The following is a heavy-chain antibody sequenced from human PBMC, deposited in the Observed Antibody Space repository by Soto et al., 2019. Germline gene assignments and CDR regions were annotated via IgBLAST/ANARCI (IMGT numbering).Heavy chain of an antibody. CDR1: GESFSGYY. Sequence: SETLSLTCAVYGESFSGYYWSWIRQPPGKGLEWIGEINHSGSTNYNPSLKSRVSISVDTSKKQFSLKLTSVTAADTAVYYCARAAYCGGDCYSGDYFDYWGQGTLVTVSS. D-gene: IGHD2-21*01. J-gene: IGHJ4*02. V-gene: IGHV4-34*01. CDR2: INHSGST. CDR3: ARAAYCGGDCYSGDYFDY.